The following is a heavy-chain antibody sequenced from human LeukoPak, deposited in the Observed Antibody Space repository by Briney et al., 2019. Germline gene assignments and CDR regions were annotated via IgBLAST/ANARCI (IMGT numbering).Heavy chain of an antibody. CDR2: ISSSSSYI. D-gene: IGHD3-9*01. J-gene: IGHJ4*02. CDR3: ARAGHENYDFLTGYYSPFDY. CDR1: GFTFSSSS. V-gene: IGHV3-21*01. Sequence: GGSLRLSCAASGFTFSSSSMNWVRQAPGKGLEWVSSISSSSSYIYYADSVKGRFTISRDNAKNSLYLQMNSLRAEDTAVYYCARAGHENYDFLTGYYSPFDYWGQGTLVTVSS.